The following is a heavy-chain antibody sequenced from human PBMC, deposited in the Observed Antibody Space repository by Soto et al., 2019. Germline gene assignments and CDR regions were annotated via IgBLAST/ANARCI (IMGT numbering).Heavy chain of an antibody. Sequence: GASVEVSCKASGYIFTGYYMHWVRQAPGQGLEWMGWINPNSGGTNYAQKFQGRVTMTRDTSISTAYMELSRLRSDDTAVYYCARDGITAARDFDYWGQGTLVTVSS. D-gene: IGHD6-6*01. CDR3: ARDGITAARDFDY. V-gene: IGHV1-2*02. CDR2: INPNSGGT. J-gene: IGHJ4*02. CDR1: GYIFTGYY.